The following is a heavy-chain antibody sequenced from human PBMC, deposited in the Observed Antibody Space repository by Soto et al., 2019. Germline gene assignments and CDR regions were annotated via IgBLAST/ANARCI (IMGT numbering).Heavy chain of an antibody. CDR1: GYTFTSYD. CDR2: MNPNSGNT. D-gene: IGHD4-17*01. J-gene: IGHJ3*02. Sequence: ASVKVSCKASGYTFTSYDINWVRQATGQGLEWMGWMNPNSGNTGYAQKFQGRVTMTRNTSISTAYMELSSLRSEDTAVYYCARGRQMTTVNPDAFDIWGQGTMVTVSS. CDR3: ARGRQMTTVNPDAFDI. V-gene: IGHV1-8*01.